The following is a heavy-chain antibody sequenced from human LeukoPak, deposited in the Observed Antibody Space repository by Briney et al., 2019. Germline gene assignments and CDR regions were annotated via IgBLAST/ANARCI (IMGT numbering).Heavy chain of an antibody. CDR3: ARGSGSYPPLDY. D-gene: IGHD3-10*01. Sequence: SETLSLTCTVSGGSISSYYWSWIRQPAGEGLEWIERIFGSGSTNYNPSLKSRLTMSVDTSKNQFSLKLTSVTAADTAVYYCARGSGSYPPLDYWGQGTLVTVFS. CDR1: GGSISSYY. CDR2: IFGSGST. J-gene: IGHJ4*02. V-gene: IGHV4-4*07.